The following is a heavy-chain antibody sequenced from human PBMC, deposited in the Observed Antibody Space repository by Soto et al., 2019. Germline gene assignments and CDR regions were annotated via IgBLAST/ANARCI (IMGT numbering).Heavy chain of an antibody. J-gene: IGHJ6*02. CDR2: IYYSGST. CDR1: GGSISRYY. D-gene: IGHD2-15*01. V-gene: IGHV4-59*01. CDR3: ATDRLLPTGPDV. Sequence: SETLSLTCTVAGGSISRYYWSGVRQHPGKGLEWIGYIYYSGSTNYNPSLKSRVTISVDTSKNQFSLKLSSVTAADTAVYYCATDRLLPTGPDVSGQGPTLTVSS.